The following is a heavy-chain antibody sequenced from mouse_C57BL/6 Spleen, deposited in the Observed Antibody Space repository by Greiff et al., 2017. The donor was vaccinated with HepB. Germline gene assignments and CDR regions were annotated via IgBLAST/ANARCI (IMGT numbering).Heavy chain of an antibody. CDR1: GFSLTSYG. D-gene: IGHD2-4*01. CDR3: ARIYYDYDAFDV. J-gene: IGHJ1*03. Sequence: VQLVESGPGLVQPSQSLSITCTVSGFSLTSYGVHWVRQSPGKGLEWLGVIWSGGSTDYNAAFISRLSISKDNSKSQVFFKMNSLQADDTAIYYCARIYYDYDAFDVWGTGTTVTVSS. CDR2: IWSGGST. V-gene: IGHV2-2*01.